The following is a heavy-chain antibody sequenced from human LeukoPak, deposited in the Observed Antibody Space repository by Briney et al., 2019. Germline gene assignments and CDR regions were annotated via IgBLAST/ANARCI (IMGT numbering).Heavy chain of an antibody. J-gene: IGHJ4*02. CDR1: GGSISSGGYY. Sequence: SETLSLTCTVSGGSISSGGYYWSWIRQPPGKGLEWIGYIYYSGSTNYNPSLKSRVTISVDTSKNQFSLKLSSVTAADTAVYYCARSPLYYYDSSGYYPDVYYFDYWGQGTLVTVSS. V-gene: IGHV4-61*08. CDR2: IYYSGST. CDR3: ARSPLYYYDSSGYYPDVYYFDY. D-gene: IGHD3-22*01.